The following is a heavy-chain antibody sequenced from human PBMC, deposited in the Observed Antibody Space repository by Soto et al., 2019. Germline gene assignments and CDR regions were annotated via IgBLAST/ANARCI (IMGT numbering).Heavy chain of an antibody. CDR3: ARVEAAKFFAH. Sequence: SETRSLTWTVSGGSISSSIYYWVWIRQPPEKGLEYIGSIFHTGSTYYNPSLKSRVIISVDTSKNQFSLRLNSVTAADTAVYFCARVEAAKFFAHWGQGTLVTVSS. V-gene: IGHV4-39*07. CDR2: IFHTGST. J-gene: IGHJ4*02. CDR1: GGSISSSIYY. D-gene: IGHD2-15*01.